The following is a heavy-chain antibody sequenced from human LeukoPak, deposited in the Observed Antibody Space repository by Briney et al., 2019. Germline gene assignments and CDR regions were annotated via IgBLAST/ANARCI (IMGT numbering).Heavy chain of an antibody. CDR3: ATGRVLDAFDI. Sequence: SVTLSLTCTVSGGSISSYYWSWIRQPPGKGLEWIGYIYYSGSTYYNPSLKSRVTISVDTSKNQFSLKLSSVTAADTAVYYCATGRVLDAFDIWGQGTMVTVSS. V-gene: IGHV4-59*08. CDR1: GGSISSYY. J-gene: IGHJ3*02. CDR2: IYYSGST.